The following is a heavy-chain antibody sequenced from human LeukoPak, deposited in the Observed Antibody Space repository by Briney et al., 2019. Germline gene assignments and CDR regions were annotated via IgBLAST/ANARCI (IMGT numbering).Heavy chain of an antibody. V-gene: IGHV3-23*01. CDR1: GFTFSSYA. CDR2: ISGSGGST. Sequence: GRSLRLSCAASGFTFSSYAMSWVRQAPGKGLEWVSAISGSGGSTYYADSVKGRFTISRDNSKNTLYLQMNSLRAEDTAVYYCAKEAREDFWSGYPPIDYWGQGTLVTVSS. D-gene: IGHD3-3*01. J-gene: IGHJ4*02. CDR3: AKEAREDFWSGYPPIDY.